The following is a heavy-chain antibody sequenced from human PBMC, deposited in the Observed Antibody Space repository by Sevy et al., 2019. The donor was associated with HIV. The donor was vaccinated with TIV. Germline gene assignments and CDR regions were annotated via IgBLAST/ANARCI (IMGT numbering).Heavy chain of an antibody. CDR3: AREGGYADQGMDV. J-gene: IGHJ6*02. V-gene: IGHV3-48*01. D-gene: IGHD3-16*01. CDR2: ISSDSSRI. CDR1: GFTFSNYD. Sequence: WGSLRLSCAASGFTFSNYDMNWVRQAPGKGVEWVSYISSDSSRIYYADSVKGRLTISRDNAKNSLYVQMNRLRAEDTAVYYCAREGGYADQGMDVWGQGTTVTVSS.